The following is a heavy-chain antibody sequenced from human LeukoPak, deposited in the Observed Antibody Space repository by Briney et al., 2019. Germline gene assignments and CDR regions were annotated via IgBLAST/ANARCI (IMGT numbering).Heavy chain of an antibody. CDR1: GFTVSSNY. CDR2: ISSSSGYI. Sequence: GGSLRLSCAASGFTVSSNYMSWVRQAPGKGLEWVSSISSSSGYIYYADSVKGRFTISRDNAKNSLYLQMNSLRGEDTAVYYCAREYSYGYPLDYWGQGTLVTVSS. CDR3: AREYSYGYPLDY. V-gene: IGHV3-21*01. J-gene: IGHJ4*02. D-gene: IGHD5-18*01.